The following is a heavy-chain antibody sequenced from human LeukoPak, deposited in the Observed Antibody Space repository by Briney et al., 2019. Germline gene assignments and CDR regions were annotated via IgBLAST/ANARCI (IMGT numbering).Heavy chain of an antibody. CDR2: IIPIFGTA. CDR1: GGTFSSYA. V-gene: IGHV1-69*01. CDR3: ARVVPVVPAATSWFDP. Sequence: SVKVSCKASGGTFSSYAISWVRQAPGQGLEWTGGIIPIFGTANYAQKFQGRVTITADESTSTAYMELSSLRSEDTAVYYCARVVPVVPAATSWFDPWGQGTLVTVSS. D-gene: IGHD2-2*01. J-gene: IGHJ5*02.